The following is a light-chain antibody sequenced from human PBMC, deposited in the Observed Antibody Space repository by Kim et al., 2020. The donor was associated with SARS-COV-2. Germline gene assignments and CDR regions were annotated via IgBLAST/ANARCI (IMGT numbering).Light chain of an antibody. J-gene: IGKJ4*01. Sequence: EIVMTQSPATLSVSPGERATLSCRASQSVNSNLAWYQQKPGQAPRLLIYGASTRATGIPARFSGSGSGTEFTLTISSLQSEDFAVYYCQQYNNWAPLTFGGGTKVEI. CDR2: GAS. V-gene: IGKV3-15*01. CDR1: QSVNSN. CDR3: QQYNNWAPLT.